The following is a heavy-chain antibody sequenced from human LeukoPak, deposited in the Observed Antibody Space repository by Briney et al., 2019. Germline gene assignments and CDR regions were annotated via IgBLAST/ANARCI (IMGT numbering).Heavy chain of an antibody. D-gene: IGHD3-10*01. Sequence: SETLSLTCAVYGGSFSGYYWSWIRQPPGKGLEWIGSIYYSGSTYYNPSLKSRVNISVDTSKNQFSLKLTSVTAADTAVYYCARSQFYGSGSYQGRWFDPWGQGTLVTVSS. CDR2: IYYSGST. CDR3: ARSQFYGSGSYQGRWFDP. V-gene: IGHV4-34*01. CDR1: GGSFSGYY. J-gene: IGHJ5*02.